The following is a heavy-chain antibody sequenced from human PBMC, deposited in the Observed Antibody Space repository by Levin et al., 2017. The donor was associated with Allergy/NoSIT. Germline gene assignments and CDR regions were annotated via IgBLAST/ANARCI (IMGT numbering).Heavy chain of an antibody. CDR2: IKGDGSTT. CDR1: GFTFSSFW. V-gene: IGHV3-74*03. CDR3: VRDLYGRDDH. Sequence: QHGESLKISCVASGFTFSSFWMHWVRQAPGKGLVWLSHIKGDGSTTTYADSVKGRFTISRDNAKNTLYLQMNSLSAEDTAVYYCVRDLYGRDDHWGQGTLVTVSS. J-gene: IGHJ4*02. D-gene: IGHD2-2*02.